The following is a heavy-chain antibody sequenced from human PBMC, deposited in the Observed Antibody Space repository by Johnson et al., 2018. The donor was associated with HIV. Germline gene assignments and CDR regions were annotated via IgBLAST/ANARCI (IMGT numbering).Heavy chain of an antibody. D-gene: IGHD3-10*01. CDR1: GFTFSSYA. J-gene: IGHJ3*02. CDR3: ASPKIWVRESNHDAFDI. Sequence: QVQLVESGGGVVQPGRSLRLSCAASGFTFSSYAMHWVRQAPGKGLEWVAVISYDGSKKYYADSVRGRFTISRDNAKNSLYLQMNSLRAEDTAVYYCASPKIWVRESNHDAFDIWGQGTMVTVSS. CDR2: ISYDGSKK. V-gene: IGHV3-30-3*01.